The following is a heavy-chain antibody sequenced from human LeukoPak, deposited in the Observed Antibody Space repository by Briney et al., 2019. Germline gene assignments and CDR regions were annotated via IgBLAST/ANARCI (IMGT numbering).Heavy chain of an antibody. V-gene: IGHV1-18*01. J-gene: IGHJ4*02. D-gene: IGHD3-22*01. Sequence: ASVKVSCKASGYTFTSYVISWVRQAPGQGLEWMGWISAYNGNTNYAQKLQGRVTMTTDTSTSTAYMELRSLRSDDTAVYYCARAHIRYDSSGYYLWDYWGQGTLVTVSS. CDR1: GYTFTSYV. CDR3: ARAHIRYDSSGYYLWDY. CDR2: ISAYNGNT.